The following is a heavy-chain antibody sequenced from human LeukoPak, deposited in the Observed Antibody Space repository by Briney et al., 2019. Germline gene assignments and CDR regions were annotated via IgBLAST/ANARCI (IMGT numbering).Heavy chain of an antibody. V-gene: IGHV3-30*02. CDR3: ANVPEPRGYFDWLYVDSNY. Sequence: GSLRLSCAASGFTFSSYWMSWVRQAPGKGLEWVAFIRYDGSNKYYADSVKGRFTISRDNSKNTLYLQMNSLRAEDTAVYYCANVPEPRGYFDWLYVDSNYWGQGTLVTVSS. CDR2: IRYDGSNK. J-gene: IGHJ4*02. CDR1: GFTFSSYW. D-gene: IGHD3-9*01.